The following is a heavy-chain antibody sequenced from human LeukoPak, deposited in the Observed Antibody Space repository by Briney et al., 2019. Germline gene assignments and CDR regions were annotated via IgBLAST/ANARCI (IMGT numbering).Heavy chain of an antibody. CDR1: GFAFSRYS. D-gene: IGHD3-16*01. J-gene: IGHJ5*02. V-gene: IGHV3-21*04. Sequence: WGSLRLSCAASGFAFSRYSMNWIRQAPGKGLEWVASINSNSIYIYYAYPVRGRFTISRDNAKNTLYLQMNSLRGEDTAVYYCAKDDNYIRFLSWGQGTLVTVSS. CDR3: AKDDNYIRFLS. CDR2: INSNSIYI.